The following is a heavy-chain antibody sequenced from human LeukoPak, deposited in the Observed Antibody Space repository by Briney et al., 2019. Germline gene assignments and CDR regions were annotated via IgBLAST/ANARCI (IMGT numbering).Heavy chain of an antibody. CDR3: ARVAAACTGIFVNFYYSMDI. CDR1: GFTFSSRDW. D-gene: IGHD6-13*01. V-gene: IGHV3-7*01. CDR2: IKQDGSEK. J-gene: IGHJ6*03. Sequence: PGGSLRLSCVASGFTFSSRDWMTWVRQAPGKGLEWVANIKQDGSEKNYVDSVKGRFTISRDNAKNSVDLQMNSLRVEDTAVYYCARVAAACTGIFVNFYYSMDIWGKGTTVTISS.